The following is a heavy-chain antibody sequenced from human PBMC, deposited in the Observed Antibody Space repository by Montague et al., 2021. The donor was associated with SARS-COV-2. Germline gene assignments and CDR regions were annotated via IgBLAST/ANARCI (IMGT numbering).Heavy chain of an antibody. CDR3: ARHGSSGYFDWLGG. V-gene: IGHV4-39*01. D-gene: IGHD3-9*01. J-gene: IGHJ4*02. Sequence: SETLSLTCTVSGGSISSSSYYWGWIRQPPGKGLEWIGRIYYSGGTYYNPSLKSRVTISVDTSKDQFSLRLSSVTAADTAVYYCARHGSSGYFDWLGGWGQGTLVTVSS. CDR1: GGSISSSSYY. CDR2: IYYSGGT.